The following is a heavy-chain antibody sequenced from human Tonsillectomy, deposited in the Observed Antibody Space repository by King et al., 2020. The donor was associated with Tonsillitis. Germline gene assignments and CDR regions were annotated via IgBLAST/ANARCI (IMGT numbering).Heavy chain of an antibody. CDR2: ISPYNGNR. V-gene: IGHV1-18*01. Sequence: VQLVQSGAEMKKPGASVKVSCKTSGYSFNNNGINWVRQAPGQGLEWMGWISPYNGNRHYAQKLQGRVTMTTDTSTNTAYMELRSLRSDDTAVYCCVRVAFGHWPTDPTDYWGQGTLVSVSS. CDR3: VRVAFGHWPTDPTDY. D-gene: IGHD3-16*01. CDR1: GYSFNNNG. J-gene: IGHJ4*02.